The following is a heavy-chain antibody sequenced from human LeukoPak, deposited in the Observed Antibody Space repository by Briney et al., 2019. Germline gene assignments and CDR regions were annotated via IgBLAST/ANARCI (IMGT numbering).Heavy chain of an antibody. D-gene: IGHD3-22*01. CDR1: GGSISSYY. V-gene: IGHV4-59*01. J-gene: IGHJ4*02. CDR2: IYNSGST. Sequence: SETLSLTCTVSGGSISSYYWSWIRQPPGKGLEWIGYIYNSGSTTYNPSLKSRVTISVDTSKNQFSLKLNSVTAADTAVYYCARGYYDSSGYKSYYFDYWGQGTLVTVSS. CDR3: ARGYYDSSGYKSYYFDY.